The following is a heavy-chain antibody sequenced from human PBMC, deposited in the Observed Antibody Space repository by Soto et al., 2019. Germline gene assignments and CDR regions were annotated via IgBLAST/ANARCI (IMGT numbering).Heavy chain of an antibody. D-gene: IGHD4-17*01. CDR3: ARLPYGGGDYFDY. Sequence: QLQLQESGPGLVKPSETLSLTCTVSGGSISSSSYYWGWIRQPPGKGLEWIGSIYYSGSTYYNPSLKSRVTISVDTSKNQFSLKLSSVTAADTAVYYCARLPYGGGDYFDYWGQGTLVTVSS. V-gene: IGHV4-39*01. CDR1: GGSISSSSYY. CDR2: IYYSGST. J-gene: IGHJ4*02.